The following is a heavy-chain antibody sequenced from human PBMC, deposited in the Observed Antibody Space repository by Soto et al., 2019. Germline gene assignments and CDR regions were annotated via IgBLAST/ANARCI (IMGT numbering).Heavy chain of an antibody. J-gene: IGHJ4*02. CDR3: ARDPPTTVTTDY. CDR1: GFTFSSYS. D-gene: IGHD4-17*01. V-gene: IGHV3-21*01. Sequence: EGSLRLSCAASGFTFSSYSMNWVRQAPGKGLEWVSSISSSSYIYYADSVKGRFTISRDNAKNSLYLQMNSLRAEDTAVYYCARDPPTTVTTDYWGQGTLVTVSS. CDR2: ISSSSYI.